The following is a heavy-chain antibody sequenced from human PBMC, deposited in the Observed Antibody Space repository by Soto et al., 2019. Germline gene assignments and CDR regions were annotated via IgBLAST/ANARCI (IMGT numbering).Heavy chain of an antibody. Sequence: QVRLQESGPGVVEPSETLSLTCTVSGGSVSSVSYYWTWIRQPPGKGLEWIGYIYYSGTTYYNPSLKCRVTISVDTSKDQLSLELISVTAADTAVYFCARDIGGNIEIDSWGQGTLVTVSS. CDR1: GGSVSSVSYY. D-gene: IGHD2-15*01. CDR3: ARDIGGNIEIDS. CDR2: IYYSGTT. J-gene: IGHJ4*02. V-gene: IGHV4-61*01.